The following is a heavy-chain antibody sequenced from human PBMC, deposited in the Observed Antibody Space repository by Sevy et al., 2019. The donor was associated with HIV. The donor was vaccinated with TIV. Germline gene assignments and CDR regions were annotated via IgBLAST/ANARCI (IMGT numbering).Heavy chain of an antibody. CDR1: GFTFNIYE. CDR2: ISSSGSMI. D-gene: IGHD3-10*01. CDR3: ARDGSRFGEYGFEH. J-gene: IGHJ5*02. V-gene: IGHV3-48*03. Sequence: GGSLRLSCVVSGFTFNIYEMDWVRQAPGKGLEWVSYISSSGSMIYYAESVKGRFSISRDNVKNSLFLQMNNLRAEDTAIYYRARDGSRFGEYGFEHWGQGALVTVSS.